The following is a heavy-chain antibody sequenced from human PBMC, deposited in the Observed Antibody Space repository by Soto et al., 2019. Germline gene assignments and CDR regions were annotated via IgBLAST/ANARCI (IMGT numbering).Heavy chain of an antibody. CDR1: GGSISSSSYY. Sequence: SETLSLTCTVSGGSISSSSYYWGWIRQPPGKGLEWIGSFYNSGSTSYNPSLKSRVTISVDTSKNQFSLKLSSVTAADTAVYYCARLLYYYDSSGYRTYSFDYWGQGTLVTVS. CDR2: FYNSGST. CDR3: ARLLYYYDSSGYRTYSFDY. D-gene: IGHD3-22*01. V-gene: IGHV4-39*01. J-gene: IGHJ4*02.